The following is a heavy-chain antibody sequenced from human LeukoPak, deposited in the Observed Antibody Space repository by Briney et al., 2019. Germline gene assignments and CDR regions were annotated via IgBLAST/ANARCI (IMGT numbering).Heavy chain of an antibody. CDR1: GGSISSYY. D-gene: IGHD2-2*01. Sequence: SETLSLTCTVSGGSISSYYWSWIRQPPGKGLEWIGYIYYGGSTNYNPSLKSRVTISVDTSKNQFSLKLSSVTAADTAVYYCARGDQLLYYWGQGTLVTVSS. V-gene: IGHV4-59*01. CDR3: ARGDQLLYY. J-gene: IGHJ4*02. CDR2: IYYGGST.